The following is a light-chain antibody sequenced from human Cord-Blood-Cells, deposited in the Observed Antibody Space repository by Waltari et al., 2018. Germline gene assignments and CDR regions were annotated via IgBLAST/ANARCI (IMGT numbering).Light chain of an antibody. J-gene: IGLJ2*01. V-gene: IGLV2-11*01. CDR1: SSDVGGYNY. CDR2: DVS. CDR3: CSYAGSYTYVV. Sequence: QSALPPPRSVSGSHGQPVTISRTGTSSDVGGYNYVSWYQQHPGTAPKLMIYDVSKRPSGVPDRFSGSKSGNTASLTISGLQAEDEADYYCCSYAGSYTYVVFGGGTKLTVL.